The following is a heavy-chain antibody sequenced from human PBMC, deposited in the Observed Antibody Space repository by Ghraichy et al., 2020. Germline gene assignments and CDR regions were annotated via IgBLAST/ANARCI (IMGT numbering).Heavy chain of an antibody. CDR3: ASWRLGVHNYVWGSYRSHSFDY. Sequence: SETLSLTCAVYGGSFSGYYWSWIRQPPGKGLEWIGEINHSGSTNYNPSLKSRVTISVDTSKNQFSLKLSSVTAADTAVYYCASWRLGVHNYVWGSYRSHSFDYLGQGTLVTVSS. D-gene: IGHD3-16*02. J-gene: IGHJ4*02. CDR1: GGSFSGYY. CDR2: INHSGST. V-gene: IGHV4-34*01.